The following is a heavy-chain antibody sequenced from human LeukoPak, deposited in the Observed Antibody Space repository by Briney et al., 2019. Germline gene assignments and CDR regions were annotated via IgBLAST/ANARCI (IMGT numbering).Heavy chain of an antibody. CDR3: ARYSSSWAIGAFDI. CDR2: IYYSGST. V-gene: IGHV4-61*08. D-gene: IGHD6-13*01. CDR1: GGSISSGGYY. Sequence: PSETLSLTCTVSGGSISSGGYYWSWIRQHPGKGLEWIGYIYYSGSTNYNPSLKSRVTISVDTSKNQFSLKLSSVTAADTAVYYCARYSSSWAIGAFDIWGQGTMVTVSS. J-gene: IGHJ3*02.